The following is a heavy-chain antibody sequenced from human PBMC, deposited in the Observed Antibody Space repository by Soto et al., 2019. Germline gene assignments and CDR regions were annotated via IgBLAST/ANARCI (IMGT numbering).Heavy chain of an antibody. D-gene: IGHD3-10*01. Sequence: PSATLSLTCSFPCSSIVSGGYYWPWIRQPPGKGLEWIGYIYYSGSTYYNPSLKSRVTISVDTSKNQFSLKLSSVTAADTAVYYCALMVRGAYYGYYYYGMDVWGQGTTVT. CDR2: IYYSGST. V-gene: IGHV4-31*03. CDR1: CSSIVSGGYY. CDR3: ALMVRGAYYGYYYYGMDV. J-gene: IGHJ6*02.